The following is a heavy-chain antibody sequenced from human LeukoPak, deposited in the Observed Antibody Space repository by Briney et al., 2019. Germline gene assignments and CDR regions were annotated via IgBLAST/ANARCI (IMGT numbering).Heavy chain of an antibody. CDR3: ARQGGISIFGAAQPGGAFDI. J-gene: IGHJ3*02. CDR1: GGTFSSYA. Sequence: SVKVSCKASGGTFSSYATSWVRQAPGQGLEWMGGIIPIFGTAQYAQKVQGRVTMSTDESTSTAYMELRSLRSEDTAVYYCARQGGISIFGAAQPGGAFDIWGQGTMVTVSS. D-gene: IGHD3-3*01. CDR2: IIPIFGTA. V-gene: IGHV1-69*05.